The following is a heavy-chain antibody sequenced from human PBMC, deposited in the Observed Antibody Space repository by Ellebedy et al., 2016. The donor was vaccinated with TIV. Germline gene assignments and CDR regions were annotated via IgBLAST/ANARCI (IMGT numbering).Heavy chain of an antibody. CDR2: IGYDGSKT. Sequence: GGSLRLXXAASGFTFRTYAMGWVRQAPGKGLVWVASIGYDGSKTYYADSVKGRFTISRDNSNNTLYLQMNSLRAEDTAVYYCAGRGYWGQGTLVTVSS. CDR1: GFTFRTYA. V-gene: IGHV3-30*02. CDR3: AGRGY. J-gene: IGHJ4*02. D-gene: IGHD3-10*01.